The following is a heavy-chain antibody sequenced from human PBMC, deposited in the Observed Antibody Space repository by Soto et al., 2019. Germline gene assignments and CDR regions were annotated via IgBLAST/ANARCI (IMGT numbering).Heavy chain of an antibody. CDR2: INPKSRGT. V-gene: IGHV1-2*02. CDR3: ARVTLRAGNWFDP. J-gene: IGHJ5*02. CDR1: GYTFTDYF. Sequence: ASVKVSCKASGYTFTDYFIHWVRQAPGQGFEWMGWINPKSRGTTYAQKFQGRVTMTRDTSNTTAYMELRGLRSDDTAIYYCARVTLRAGNWFDPWGQGTLVTV.